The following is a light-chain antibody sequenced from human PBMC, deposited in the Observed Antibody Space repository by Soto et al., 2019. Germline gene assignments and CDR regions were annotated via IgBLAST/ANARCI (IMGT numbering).Light chain of an antibody. CDR3: CSYAGSYSFYV. V-gene: IGLV2-11*01. Sequence: QSALTQPRSVSGSPGQSVTISCTGTSSDVGGYNYVSWYQQHPGKVPKLMIYDVSKRPSGVPDRFSGSKSGNTASLTISGLQADDEADYYCCSYAGSYSFYVFGTGTKLTVL. J-gene: IGLJ1*01. CDR1: SSDVGGYNY. CDR2: DVS.